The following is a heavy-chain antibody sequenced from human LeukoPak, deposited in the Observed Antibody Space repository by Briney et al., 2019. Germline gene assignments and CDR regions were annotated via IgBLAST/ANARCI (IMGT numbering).Heavy chain of an antibody. Sequence: GGSPRLSCAASAFSFSTCAMHWVRQPPGQGLEWVSTISSNGGMTFYSHSVKGRFSISRDNSMSILYLQMSSLRGEDTAVYYCAGDSDVEPRNGFDIWGQGTMATVSS. J-gene: IGHJ3*02. D-gene: IGHD1-1*01. CDR3: AGDSDVEPRNGFDI. CDR2: ISSNGGMT. CDR1: AFSFSTCA. V-gene: IGHV3-23*01.